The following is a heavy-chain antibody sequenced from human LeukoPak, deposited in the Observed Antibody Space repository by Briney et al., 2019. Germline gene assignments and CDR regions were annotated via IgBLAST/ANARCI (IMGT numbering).Heavy chain of an antibody. CDR2: INHSGST. D-gene: IGHD5-18*01. CDR3: ARAPRGYTYGVDGIVTGAYYFDF. Sequence: NSSETLSLTCAVYGGSFSGYYWSWIRQPPGKGLEWIGEINHSGSTNYNPSLKSRVTMSVDTSKNQFSLKLSSVTAADTAMYYCARAPRGYTYGVDGIVTGAYYFDFWGQGTLVTVSS. CDR1: GGSFSGYY. J-gene: IGHJ4*02. V-gene: IGHV4-34*01.